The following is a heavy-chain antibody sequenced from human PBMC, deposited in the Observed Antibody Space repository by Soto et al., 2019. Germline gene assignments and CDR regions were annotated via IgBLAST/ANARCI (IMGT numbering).Heavy chain of an antibody. V-gene: IGHV3-23*01. CDR1: GFTFSSYA. J-gene: IGHJ4*02. CDR3: AKPFVGYYDSSGYARTMYYFDY. Sequence: PGGSLRLSCAASGFTFSSYAMSWVRQAPGKGLEWVSAISGSGGSTYYADSVKGRFTISRDNSKNTLYLQMNSLRAEDTAVYYCAKPFVGYYDSSGYARTMYYFDYWGQGTLVTVSS. CDR2: ISGSGGST. D-gene: IGHD3-22*01.